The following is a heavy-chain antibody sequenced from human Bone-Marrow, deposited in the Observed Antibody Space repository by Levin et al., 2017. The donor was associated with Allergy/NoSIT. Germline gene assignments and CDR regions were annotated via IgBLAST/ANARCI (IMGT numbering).Heavy chain of an antibody. CDR3: ASDTYDAFGV. J-gene: IGHJ3*01. CDR2: ITTSTGT. CDR1: GFTFSSYS. D-gene: IGHD3-16*01. V-gene: IGHV3-48*01. Sequence: AGESLKISCAASGFTFSSYSMNWIRQAPGKGPEWISYITTSTGTTYADSVKGRFTIPSDNAKNSLYLQMNSLRAEDTAVYCCASDTYDAFGVWGEATMVTV.